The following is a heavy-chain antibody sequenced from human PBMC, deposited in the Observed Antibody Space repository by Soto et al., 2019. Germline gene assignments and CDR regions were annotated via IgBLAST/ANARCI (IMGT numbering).Heavy chain of an antibody. J-gene: IGHJ6*03. V-gene: IGHV3-11*01. D-gene: IGHD2-15*01. Sequence: QVQLVESGGGLVKPGGSLRLSCAASGFTFSDYYMSWIRQAPGKGLEWVSYISSSGSTIYYADSVKGRFTISRDNAKXXXXXXXXXXXXXXXXXXXCARDQVGGVAADYYYYMDVWGKGTTVTVSS. CDR3: ARDQVGGVAADYYYYMDV. CDR2: ISSSGSTI. CDR1: GFTFSDYY.